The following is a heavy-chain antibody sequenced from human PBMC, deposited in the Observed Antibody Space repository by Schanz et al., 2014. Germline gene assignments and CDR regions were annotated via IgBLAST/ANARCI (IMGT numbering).Heavy chain of an antibody. CDR2: INPNSGGT. CDR3: ARDRVTGDTPSD. J-gene: IGHJ4*02. V-gene: IGHV1-2*06. D-gene: IGHD7-27*01. CDR1: GYIFSSYA. Sequence: QLVQSGSEFRKPGASVKVSCKASGYIFSSYAIHWVRQAPGQGLEWMGRINPNSGGTIYAQNFQGRVTMTRDTSVSTAYMDLSSLRSDDTAIYYCARDRVTGDTPSDWGQGTLVTVSS.